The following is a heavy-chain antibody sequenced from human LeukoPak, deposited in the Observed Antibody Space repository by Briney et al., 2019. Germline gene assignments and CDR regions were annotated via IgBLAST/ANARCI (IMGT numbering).Heavy chain of an antibody. D-gene: IGHD3-22*01. V-gene: IGHV1-46*01. J-gene: IGHJ1*01. CDR3: ARVYYDSSEEYFQH. CDR2: INPSGGSA. Sequence: GASVKVSCKASGYTFTSCHMHWVRQAPGQGLEWMGIINPSGGSARYAQRFQGRVTLTRDTSTTTVYMELSSLRSEDTAVYYCARVYYDSSEEYFQHWGQGTLVTVSS. CDR1: GYTFTSCH.